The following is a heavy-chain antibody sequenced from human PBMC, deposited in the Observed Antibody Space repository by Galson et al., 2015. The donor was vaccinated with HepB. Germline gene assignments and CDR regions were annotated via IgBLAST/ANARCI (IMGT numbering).Heavy chain of an antibody. Sequence: SVKVSCKASGYTFTGYYMHWVRQAPGQGLEWMGWINPNSGGTNYAQKFQGRVTMTRDTSISTAYMELSRLRSDDTAVYYCARGSPVGYDFWSGYYSTSRYYYYYMDVRGKGTTVTVSS. CDR2: INPNSGGT. J-gene: IGHJ6*03. D-gene: IGHD3-3*01. CDR1: GYTFTGYY. CDR3: ARGSPVGYDFWSGYYSTSRYYYYYMDV. V-gene: IGHV1-2*02.